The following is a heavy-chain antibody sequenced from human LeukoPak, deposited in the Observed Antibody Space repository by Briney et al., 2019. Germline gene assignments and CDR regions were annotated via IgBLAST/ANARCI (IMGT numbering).Heavy chain of an antibody. Sequence: ASVKVSYKPSGYTFTGYYIHWVRQAPGQGLECMGWINPNSGGTDYAQKFQGRVTMTRDTSISTAYMELSRLRSDDTAVYYCAIQPWGSGNNWYFDLWGRGTLVTVSS. CDR1: GYTFTGYY. J-gene: IGHJ2*01. CDR2: INPNSGGT. V-gene: IGHV1-2*02. CDR3: AIQPWGSGNNWYFDL. D-gene: IGHD7-27*01.